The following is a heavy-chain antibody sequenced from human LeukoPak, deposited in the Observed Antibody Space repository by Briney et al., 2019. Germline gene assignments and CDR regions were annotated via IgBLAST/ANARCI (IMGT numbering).Heavy chain of an antibody. CDR3: ARVTADYGNANYFAL. J-gene: IGHJ2*01. D-gene: IGHD4-11*01. Sequence: SETMSPTCTASGGSVRSYYGSWIRQPPGKGREWIGYIYYTGSTNYNPSLKSRVTMSVDTSKNQFSLKLSSVTVADTAVYYCARVTADYGNANYFALWGRGSLVTVSS. V-gene: IGHV4-59*02. CDR2: IYYTGST. CDR1: GGSVRSYY.